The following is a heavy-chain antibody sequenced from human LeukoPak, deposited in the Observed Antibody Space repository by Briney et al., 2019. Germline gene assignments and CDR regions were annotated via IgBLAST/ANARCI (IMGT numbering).Heavy chain of an antibody. CDR1: GFIFEDNG. J-gene: IGHJ4*02. V-gene: IGHV3-20*04. CDR2: INWNGETT. D-gene: IGHD3-10*01. CDR3: ATHSYYYGSGSYPHYLDY. Sequence: GGSLRLSCAASGFIFEDNGMSWVRQAPGKGLEWVSGINWNGETTGYVDSVKGRFTISRDNAKNSLYLQMNSLRVEDTALYYCATHSYYYGSGSYPHYLDYWGQGTLVTFSS.